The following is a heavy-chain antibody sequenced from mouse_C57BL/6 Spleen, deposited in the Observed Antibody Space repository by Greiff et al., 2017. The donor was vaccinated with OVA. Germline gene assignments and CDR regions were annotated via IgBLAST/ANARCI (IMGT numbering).Heavy chain of an antibody. D-gene: IGHD1-1*01. Sequence: VQLQESGAELVKPGASVKISCKASGYAFSSYWMNWVKQRPGKGLEWIGQIYPGDGDTNYNGKFKGKATLTADKSSSTAYMQLSSLTSEDSAVYFCARSLITTVVASGYFDVWGTGTTVTVSS. CDR3: ARSLITTVVASGYFDV. V-gene: IGHV1-80*01. J-gene: IGHJ1*03. CDR1: GYAFSSYW. CDR2: IYPGDGDT.